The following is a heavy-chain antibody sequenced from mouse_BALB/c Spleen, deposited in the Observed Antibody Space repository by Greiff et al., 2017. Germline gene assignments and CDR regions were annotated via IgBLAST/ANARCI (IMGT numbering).Heavy chain of an antibody. D-gene: IGHD6-1*01. CDR2: ISYSGST. CDR1: GYSITSDYA. CDR3: ARRRPLYAMDY. V-gene: IGHV3-2*02. J-gene: IGHJ4*01. Sequence: EVKVEESGPGLVKPSQSLSLTCTVTGYSITSDYAWNWIRQFPGNKLEWMGYISYSGSTSYNPSLKSRISITRDTSKNQFFLQLNSVTTEDTATYYCARRRPLYAMDYWGQGTSVTVSS.